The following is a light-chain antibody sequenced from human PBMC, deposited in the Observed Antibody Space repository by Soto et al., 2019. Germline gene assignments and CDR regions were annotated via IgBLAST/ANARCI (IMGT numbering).Light chain of an antibody. V-gene: IGLV2-14*01. J-gene: IGLJ1*01. CDR1: GSDIGGCKY. CDR3: ASYTSISSLGV. Sequence: QSVLTQPSSVSGSPGHSITISCTGTGSDIGGCKYVSWYQQHPGKAPKLIIFEVNNLPSGVSDRFSGSKFGNTAYMIISSLQAEDEADYYCASYTSISSLGVFGTGTKVTVL. CDR2: EVN.